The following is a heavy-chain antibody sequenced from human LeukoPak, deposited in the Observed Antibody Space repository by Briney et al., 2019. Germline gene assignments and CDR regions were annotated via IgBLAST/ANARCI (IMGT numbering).Heavy chain of an antibody. CDR2: IYYSGST. J-gene: IGHJ3*02. D-gene: IGHD1-26*01. CDR1: GGSISSSSYY. CDR3: VSRSIVGAPFDI. V-gene: IGHV4-39*01. Sequence: PSETLSLTCTVSGGSISSSSYYWGWIRQPPGKGLEWIGSIYYSGSTYYNPSLKSRVTISVDTSKNQFSLKLSSVTAADTAVYYCVSRSIVGAPFDIWGQGTMVTVSS.